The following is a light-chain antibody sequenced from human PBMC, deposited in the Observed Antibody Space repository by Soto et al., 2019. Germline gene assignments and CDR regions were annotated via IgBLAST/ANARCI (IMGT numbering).Light chain of an antibody. CDR2: GAS. J-gene: IGKJ1*01. CDR3: QQYGRSPWT. Sequence: PGERATLSCRASQRVSSNYLAWYQQKPGQAPRLLIYGASSRATGIPDRFSGSGSGTDFTLTISRLEPEDFAVYYCQQYGRSPWTFGQGTKVEIK. V-gene: IGKV3-20*01. CDR1: QRVSSNY.